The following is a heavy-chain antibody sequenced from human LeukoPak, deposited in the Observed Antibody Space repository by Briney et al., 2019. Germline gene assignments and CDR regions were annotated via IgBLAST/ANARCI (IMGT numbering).Heavy chain of an antibody. CDR1: GFTFSSYW. D-gene: IGHD3-3*01. CDR2: IKQDGSEK. CDR3: ARVGVDYDFWSGYSY. J-gene: IGHJ4*02. Sequence: PGGSLRLSCAASGFTFSSYWMSWVRQAPGKGLEWVANIKQDGSEKYYVDSVKGRFTISRDNAKNSLYLQMNSLRAEDTAVYYCARVGVDYDFWSGYSYWGQGTLVTVSS. V-gene: IGHV3-7*01.